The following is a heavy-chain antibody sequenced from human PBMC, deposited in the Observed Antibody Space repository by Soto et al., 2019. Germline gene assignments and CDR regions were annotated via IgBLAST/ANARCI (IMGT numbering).Heavy chain of an antibody. CDR3: ARGSQGSSSLLASYYYGMDV. Sequence: GASVKVSCKASGYPFSHYAVYWVSQTHVQRIDWMVWIGAGSVDRKFSQKFQGRLTITRDTPASTAYMELSSLRSEDTAVYYWARGSQGSSSLLASYYYGMDVWGQGTTVTVSS. CDR2: IGAGSVDR. D-gene: IGHD3-10*01. CDR1: GYPFSHYA. J-gene: IGHJ6*02. V-gene: IGHV1-3*01.